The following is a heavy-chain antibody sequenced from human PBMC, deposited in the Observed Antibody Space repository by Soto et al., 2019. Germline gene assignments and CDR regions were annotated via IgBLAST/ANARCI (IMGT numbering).Heavy chain of an antibody. CDR2: IYYSGST. CDR3: ARHAFSWELLTGAFDI. V-gene: IGHV4-39*01. Sequence: PSETLSLTCTVSGGSISSSSFHWGWIRQPPGKGLEWIGSIYYSGSTYYSPSLKSRVTISVDTSKNQFSLKLSSVTAADTAVYYCARHAFSWELLTGAFDIWGQGTMVTVSS. D-gene: IGHD1-26*01. J-gene: IGHJ3*02. CDR1: GGSISSSSFH.